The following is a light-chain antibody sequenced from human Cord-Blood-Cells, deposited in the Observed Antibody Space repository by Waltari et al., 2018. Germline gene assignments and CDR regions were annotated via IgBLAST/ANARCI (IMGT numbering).Light chain of an antibody. V-gene: IGKV1-39*01. J-gene: IGKJ1*01. CDR3: QQSYSTPQT. CDR2: AAS. Sequence: DIQMTQSPSSLSASVGDRVTITSRASQSISSYLNWYQQKPGKAPKLLIYAASSLQSGVPSRFSGSGSGTDFTLTISSLQPEDFATYDCQQSYSTPQTFGQGTKVEIK. CDR1: QSISSY.